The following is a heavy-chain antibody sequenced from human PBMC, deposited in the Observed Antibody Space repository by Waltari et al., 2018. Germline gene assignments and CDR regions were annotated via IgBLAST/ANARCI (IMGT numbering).Heavy chain of an antibody. Sequence: EVQLVESGGGLVKPGGSLRLSCAASGFTFNSAWLTWVRQVPGKGVEGVGRIKRKNEGGKKDYGATVKGRITNSRNDSKKTVFLQMDSLKTEDKAVYYCSAGWAFNHWGRGTLVTVSS. V-gene: IGHV3-15*07. D-gene: IGHD1-26*01. CDR3: SAGWAFNH. CDR1: GFTFNSAW. CDR2: IKRKNEGGKK. J-gene: IGHJ4*02.